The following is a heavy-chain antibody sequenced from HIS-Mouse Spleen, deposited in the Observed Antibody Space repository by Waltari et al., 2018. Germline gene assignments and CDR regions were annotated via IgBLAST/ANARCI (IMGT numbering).Heavy chain of an antibody. J-gene: IGHJ5*02. CDR3: ARESGSYGNWFDP. CDR1: GFTFSSDG. CDR2: ISYDGSNK. Sequence: QVQLVESGGGVVQPGRSLRLSCAASGFTFSSDGMPWVVQAPGKGLEWVAVISYDGSNKYYADSVKGRFTISRDNSKNTLYLQMNSLRAEDTAVYYCARESGSYGNWFDPWGQGTLVTVSS. D-gene: IGHD1-26*01. V-gene: IGHV3-30*03.